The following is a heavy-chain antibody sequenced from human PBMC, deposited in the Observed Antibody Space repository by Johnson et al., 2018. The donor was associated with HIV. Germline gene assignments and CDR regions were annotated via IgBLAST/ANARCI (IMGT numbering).Heavy chain of an antibody. Sequence: MQLVESGGGVVQPGRSLRLSCVVSGFTVSSNYITWVRQAPGKGLEWVSVISSGGDTYYADSVKDRFTISRDNSKNTLFLQMSSLKSDDTGVYYCTTHLTIFGAVILDGFDIWGLGTEVNVSS. D-gene: IGHD3-3*01. CDR1: GFTVSSNY. J-gene: IGHJ3*02. V-gene: IGHV3-66*04. CDR3: TTHLTIFGAVILDGFDI. CDR2: ISSGGDT.